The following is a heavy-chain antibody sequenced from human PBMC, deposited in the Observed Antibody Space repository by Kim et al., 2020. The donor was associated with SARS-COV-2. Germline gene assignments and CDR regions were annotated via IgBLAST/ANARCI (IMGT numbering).Heavy chain of an antibody. CDR3: ARDKAPYSGSYFDY. J-gene: IGHJ4*02. Sequence: ASGKGRFTISRDNDKNSLYLQMNRLSAEDTDVYYCARDKAPYSGSYFDYWGQGTLVTVSS. D-gene: IGHD1-26*01. V-gene: IGHV3-48*03.